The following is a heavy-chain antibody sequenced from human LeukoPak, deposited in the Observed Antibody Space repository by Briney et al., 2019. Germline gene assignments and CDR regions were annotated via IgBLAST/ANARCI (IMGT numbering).Heavy chain of an antibody. D-gene: IGHD3-22*01. V-gene: IGHV1-46*01. CDR2: INPSGGST. J-gene: IGHJ1*01. Sequence: ASVKVSCKASGYTFTSYYMHWVRQAPGQGLEWMGIINPSGGSTSYAQKFQGRITMIRDTSTSTVYMELSSLRSEDTDVYYCARDFHDSSGPPRDFQHWGQGTLVTVSS. CDR3: ARDFHDSSGPPRDFQH. CDR1: GYTFTSYY.